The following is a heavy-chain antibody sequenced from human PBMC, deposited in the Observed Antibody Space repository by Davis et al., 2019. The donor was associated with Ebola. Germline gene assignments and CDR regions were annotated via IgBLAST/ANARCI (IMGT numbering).Heavy chain of an antibody. CDR2: IWYDGSNK. D-gene: IGHD6-13*01. CDR3: AKGRSSWPFDY. J-gene: IGHJ4*02. V-gene: IGHV3-30*02. Sequence: GESLKISCAASGFTFSSYDMHWVRQAPGKGLEWVAVIWYDGSNKYYADSVKGRFTISRDTSSNTLYLQMNSLRAEDTAVYYCAKGRSSWPFDYWGQGTLVTVSS. CDR1: GFTFSSYD.